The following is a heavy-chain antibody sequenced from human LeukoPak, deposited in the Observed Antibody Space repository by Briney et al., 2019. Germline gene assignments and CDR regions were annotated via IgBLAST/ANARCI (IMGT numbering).Heavy chain of an antibody. J-gene: IGHJ4*02. V-gene: IGHV1-18*01. CDR1: GYTFTSYG. D-gene: IGHD2-2*01. CDR2: ISAYNGNT. CDR3: ARAYYPIVVVPAAMIDY. Sequence: ASVKVSCKASGYTFTSYGISWVRQAPGQGLEWMGWISAYNGNTNYAQKFQGRVTMTRDTSISTAYMELSRLRSDDTAVYYCARAYYPIVVVPAAMIDYWGQGTLVTVSS.